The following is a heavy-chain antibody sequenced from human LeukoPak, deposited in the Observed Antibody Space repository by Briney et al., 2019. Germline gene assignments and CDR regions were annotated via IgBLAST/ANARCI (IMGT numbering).Heavy chain of an antibody. Sequence: PSETLSLTCTVSGGSISSSSYYWGWIRQPPGKGLEWIGSIYYSGSTYYNPSLKSRVTISVDTSKNQFSLKLSSVTAADTAVYYCARGSSFLKFDYWGQGTLVTVSS. CDR3: ARGSSFLKFDY. CDR2: IYYSGST. J-gene: IGHJ4*02. D-gene: IGHD6-6*01. V-gene: IGHV4-39*07. CDR1: GGSISSSSYY.